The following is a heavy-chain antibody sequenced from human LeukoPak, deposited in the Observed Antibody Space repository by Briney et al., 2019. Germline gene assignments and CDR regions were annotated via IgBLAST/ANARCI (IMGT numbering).Heavy chain of an antibody. CDR3: ARDLDYSSSSFDP. CDR2: ISTLNGNT. Sequence: ASVKVSCKASGYTFTSYGVSWVRQAPGQGLEWMGWISTLNGNTNYAQKLQGRVTLTTDTSTSTAYTELRSLRSDDTAVYYCARDLDYSSSSFDPWGQGTLVTVSS. V-gene: IGHV1-18*01. J-gene: IGHJ5*02. D-gene: IGHD6-6*01. CDR1: GYTFTSYG.